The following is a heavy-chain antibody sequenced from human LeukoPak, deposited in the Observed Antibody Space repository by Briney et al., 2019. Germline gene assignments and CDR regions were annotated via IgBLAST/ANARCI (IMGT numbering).Heavy chain of an antibody. J-gene: IGHJ3*02. CDR3: ARNLVDTAMVDAFDI. CDR1: GGSISSGGYY. D-gene: IGHD5-18*01. CDR2: IYYSGST. Sequence: SETLSLTCTVSGGSISSGGYYWSWTRLHPGKGLEWIGYIYYSGSTYYNPSLKSRVTISVDTSKDQFSLKLSSVTAADTAVYYCARNLVDTAMVDAFDIWGQGTMVTVSS. V-gene: IGHV4-31*03.